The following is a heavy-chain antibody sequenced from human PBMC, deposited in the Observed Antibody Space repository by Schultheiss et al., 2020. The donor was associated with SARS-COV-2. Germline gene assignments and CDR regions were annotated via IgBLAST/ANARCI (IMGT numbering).Heavy chain of an antibody. CDR3: ARDPRVTVIDAFDL. D-gene: IGHD5/OR15-5a*01. CDR1: GGSISSGDYY. J-gene: IGHJ3*01. V-gene: IGHV4-39*07. Sequence: SETLSLTCTVSGGSISSGDYYWSWIRQPPGKGLEWIGEINHSGSTNYNPSLKSRVTISVDTSKNQFSLKLTSVTAADTAVYYCARDPRVTVIDAFDLWGQGTMVTVSS. CDR2: INHSGST.